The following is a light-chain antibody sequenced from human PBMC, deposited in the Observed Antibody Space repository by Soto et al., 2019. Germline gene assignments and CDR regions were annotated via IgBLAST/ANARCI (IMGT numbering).Light chain of an antibody. CDR2: DAS. CDR1: QSVSSY. CDR3: QQYYSYPWT. V-gene: IGKV3-11*01. Sequence: EIVLTQSPATLSLSPGERATLSCRASQSVSSYLAWYQQKPGQAPRLLIYDASNRATGIPARFSGSGSGTDFTLTISSLEPEDFATYYCQQYYSYPWTFGQGTKVEIK. J-gene: IGKJ1*01.